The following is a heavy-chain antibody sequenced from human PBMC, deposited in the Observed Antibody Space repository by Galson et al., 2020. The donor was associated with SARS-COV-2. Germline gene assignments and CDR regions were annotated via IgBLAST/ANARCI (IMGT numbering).Heavy chain of an antibody. CDR1: GFTFSSYA. J-gene: IGHJ3*02. Sequence: GGSLRLSCAASGFTFSSYAMHWVRQAPGKGLEWVAVISYDGSNKYYADSVKGRFTISRDNSKNTLYLQMNSLRAEDTAVYYCAREGLAAAAGNDAFDIWGQGTMVTVSS. D-gene: IGHD6-13*01. CDR2: ISYDGSNK. V-gene: IGHV3-30*04. CDR3: AREGLAAAAGNDAFDI.